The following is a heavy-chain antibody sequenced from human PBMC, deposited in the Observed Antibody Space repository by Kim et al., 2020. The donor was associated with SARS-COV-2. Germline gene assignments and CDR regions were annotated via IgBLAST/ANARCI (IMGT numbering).Heavy chain of an antibody. CDR1: GDSVSSGSYY. CDR3: ARESTAGSFSFYFDS. Sequence: SETLSLTCTVSGDSVSSGSYYWSWVRQPPGKGLEWIGNVYYMGDTNYNPSLKSRVTMSVDTSKNQFSLEVTSLTAADTAVYYCARESTAGSFSFYFDSWGRGTPVGVSS. J-gene: IGHJ4*02. CDR2: VYYMGDT. V-gene: IGHV4-61*01. D-gene: IGHD1-26*01.